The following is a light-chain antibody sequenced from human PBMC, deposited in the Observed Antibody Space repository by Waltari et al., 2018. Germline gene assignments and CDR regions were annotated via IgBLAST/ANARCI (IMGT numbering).Light chain of an antibody. CDR3: MQALQTGWT. Sequence: DIVMTQSPLSLTVPPGAPASISCRSSQSLLHSNGYNYLDWYLQKPGQSPQLLIYLGSNRASGVPDRFSGSGSGTDFTLKISRVEAEDVGVYYCMQALQTGWTFGQGTKVEIK. CDR1: QSLLHSNGYNY. CDR2: LGS. V-gene: IGKV2-28*01. J-gene: IGKJ1*01.